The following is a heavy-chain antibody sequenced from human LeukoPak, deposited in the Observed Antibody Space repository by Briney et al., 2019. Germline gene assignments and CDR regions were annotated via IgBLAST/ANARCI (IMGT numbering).Heavy chain of an antibody. Sequence: PGGSLRLSCAASGFTFSSYSMNWVRQAPGKGLEWVSYISSSSSTIYYADSVKGRFTISRDNAKNSLYLQMNSLRAEDTAVYYCATHYGVAANYFDYWGQGTLVTVSS. J-gene: IGHJ4*02. V-gene: IGHV3-48*01. CDR2: ISSSSSTI. CDR1: GFTFSSYS. CDR3: ATHYGVAANYFDY. D-gene: IGHD6-13*01.